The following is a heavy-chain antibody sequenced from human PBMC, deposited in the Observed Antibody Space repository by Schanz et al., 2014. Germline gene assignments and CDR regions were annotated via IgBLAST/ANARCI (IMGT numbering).Heavy chain of an antibody. CDR1: GGTFSSYT. CDR2: IIPILGIT. J-gene: IGHJ6*02. CDR3: VRDAGWAFGDYHGMDV. V-gene: IGHV1-69*08. Sequence: QVQLVQSGAEVMKPGSSVKVSCKASGGTFSSYTINWVRQAPGQGLEWMGRIIPILGITNVAQTFQDRVTITADKSTSTAYMELSSLISDDTAVYYCVRDAGWAFGDYHGMDVWGQGTSXTVSS. D-gene: IGHD3-10*01.